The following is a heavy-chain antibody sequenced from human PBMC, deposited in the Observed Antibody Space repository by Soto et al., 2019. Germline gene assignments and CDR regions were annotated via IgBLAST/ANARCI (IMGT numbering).Heavy chain of an antibody. J-gene: IGHJ4*02. V-gene: IGHV4-59*01. D-gene: IGHD5-12*01. CDR1: GGSISSYY. Sequence: SETLSLTCTVSGGSISSYYWSWIRQPPGKGLEWIGYIYYSGSTNYNPSLKSRVTISVDTSKNQFSLKLSSVTAADTAVYYCARGEIVAAIDFWAQGTLVTVSS. CDR3: ARGEIVAAIDF. CDR2: IYYSGST.